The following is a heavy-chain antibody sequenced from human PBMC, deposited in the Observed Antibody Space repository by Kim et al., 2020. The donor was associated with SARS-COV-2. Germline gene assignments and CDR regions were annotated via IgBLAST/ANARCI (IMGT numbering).Heavy chain of an antibody. Sequence: AQNFQGRVTMTRDTSISTAYMELSRLRSDDTAVYYCAREDRIVGATPFDYWGQGTLVTVSS. D-gene: IGHD1-26*01. CDR3: AREDRIVGATPFDY. J-gene: IGHJ4*02. V-gene: IGHV1-2*02.